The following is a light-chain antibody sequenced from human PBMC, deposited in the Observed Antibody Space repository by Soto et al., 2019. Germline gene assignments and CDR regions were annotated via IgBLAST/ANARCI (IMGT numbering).Light chain of an antibody. CDR3: QQYDNFPYT. CDR1: QDSSNY. CDR2: HAS. Sequence: DIHLTQSPSSLSASVGDRVTITCQASQDSSNYVRWLQHKPGKAPKLLIYHASIWETGVPSRFSGRGAGTDFTFTISSLQPEDIATYYCQQYDNFPYTVGQGTKLELK. V-gene: IGKV1-33*01. J-gene: IGKJ2*01.